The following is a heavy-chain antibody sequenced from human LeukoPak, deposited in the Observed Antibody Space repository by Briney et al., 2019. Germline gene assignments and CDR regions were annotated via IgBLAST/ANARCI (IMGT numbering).Heavy chain of an antibody. CDR2: IYSSGRT. J-gene: IGHJ3*01. CDR1: GDSINSGSYY. V-gene: IGHV4-61*02. Sequence: PSETLSLTCTVSGDSINSGSYYWSWIRQPAGKGLEWIGRIYSSGRTIYNPSLKSRVTVSVDTSKNQFSLKLSSVTAADTAVYYCASGIPAAGSNAFDVRGQGTMVTVSS. CDR3: ASGIPAAGSNAFDV. D-gene: IGHD6-13*01.